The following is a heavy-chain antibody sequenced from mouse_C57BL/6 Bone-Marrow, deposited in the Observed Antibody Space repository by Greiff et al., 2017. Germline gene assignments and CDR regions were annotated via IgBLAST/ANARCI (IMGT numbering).Heavy chain of an antibody. V-gene: IGHV1-20*01. CDR1: GYSFTGYF. J-gene: IGHJ2*01. CDR2: INPYNGDT. D-gene: IGHD1-1*01. Sequence: EVQLQQSGPELVKPGDSVKISCKASGYSFTGYFMNWVMQSHGKSLEWIGRINPYNGDTFYNQKFKGKATLTVDKSSSTAHMELRSLTSEDSAVYYCAREECPLLLRSFFDYWGQGTTLTVSS. CDR3: AREECPLLLRSFFDY.